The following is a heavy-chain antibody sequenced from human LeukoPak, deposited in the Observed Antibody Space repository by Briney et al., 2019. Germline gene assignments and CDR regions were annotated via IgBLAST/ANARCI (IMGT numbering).Heavy chain of an antibody. D-gene: IGHD3-22*01. CDR1: AFTFSTYA. CDR2: ITGRGVTT. V-gene: IGHV3-23*01. J-gene: IGHJ4*02. Sequence: GGSLRLSCAASAFTFSTYAMSWVRQAPGKGLEWLSAITGRGVTTYYADSVKGRFIISRDNSKNTLYLQMNSLRAEDTAVYYCAKHFASSSGYRMDYWGQGTLVTVSS. CDR3: AKHFASSSGYRMDY.